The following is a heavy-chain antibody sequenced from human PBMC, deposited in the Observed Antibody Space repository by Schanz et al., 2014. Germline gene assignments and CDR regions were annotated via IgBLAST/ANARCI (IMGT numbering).Heavy chain of an antibody. J-gene: IGHJ4*02. V-gene: IGHV4-38-2*02. Sequence: QVQLQESGPGLVKPSETLSLTCSVSGYSISSDYYWGWIRQFPGGGLEWIGSISHTGNTYYHPSLLSRSPIQLDPPKTQFSLKLSSVTAADTAVYYCARGKWDLGADWGQGILVTVSS. D-gene: IGHD1-26*01. CDR3: ARGKWDLGAD. CDR2: ISHTGNT. CDR1: GYSISSDYY.